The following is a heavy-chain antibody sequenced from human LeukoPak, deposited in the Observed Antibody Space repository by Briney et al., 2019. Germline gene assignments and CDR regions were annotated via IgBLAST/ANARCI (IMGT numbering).Heavy chain of an antibody. V-gene: IGHV1-8*01. CDR3: ARGFPRGSYRWRGFDP. J-gene: IGHJ5*02. CDR2: MNPNSGNT. Sequence: ASVKVSCKASGYTFTSYDINWVRQATGQGLEWMGWMNPNSGNTGYAQKFQGRVTMTRNTSISTAYMELSSLRSEDTAVYYCARGFPRGSYRWRGFDPWGQGTLVTVSS. D-gene: IGHD3-16*02. CDR1: GYTFTSYD.